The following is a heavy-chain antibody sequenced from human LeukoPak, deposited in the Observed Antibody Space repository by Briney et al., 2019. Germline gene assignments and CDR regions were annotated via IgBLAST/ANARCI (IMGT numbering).Heavy chain of an antibody. D-gene: IGHD6-6*01. Sequence: LWASVKVSCKASGYTFTGYYMHWVRQAPGQGLEWMGWINPNSGGTNYAQKFQGRVTMTRDTSISTAYMELSRLRSDDTAVDYCARAPIAARGHWFDPWGQGTLVTVSS. CDR2: INPNSGGT. V-gene: IGHV1-2*02. CDR3: ARAPIAARGHWFDP. CDR1: GYTFTGYY. J-gene: IGHJ5*02.